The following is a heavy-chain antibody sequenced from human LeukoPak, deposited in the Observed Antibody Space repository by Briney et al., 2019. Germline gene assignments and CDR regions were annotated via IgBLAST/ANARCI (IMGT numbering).Heavy chain of an antibody. CDR3: ARDRWGRESSGSYYRFDY. D-gene: IGHD3-10*01. J-gene: IGHJ4*02. CDR2: ISYDGSNK. CDR1: GFTFSSCA. Sequence: PGGSLRLSCAASGFTFSSCAMHWVRQAPGKGLEWVAVISYDGSNKYYADSVKGRFTISRDNSKNTLYLQMNSLRAEDTAVYYCARDRWGRESSGSYYRFDYWGQGTLVTVSS. V-gene: IGHV3-30-3*01.